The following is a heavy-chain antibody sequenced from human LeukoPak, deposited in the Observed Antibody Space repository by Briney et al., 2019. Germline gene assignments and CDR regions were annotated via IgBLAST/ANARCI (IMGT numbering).Heavy chain of an antibody. D-gene: IGHD5-24*01. J-gene: IGHJ4*02. V-gene: IGHV5-51*01. Sequence: GESLKISCKGSGYSFTTYWIVWVRQMPGKALEWMGIIYPGDSDTRYSPSFQGQVTISVDESINTAYLQWSSLKASDTAMYYCVRHTNGYYPFAYWGQGTLVTVSS. CDR3: VRHTNGYYPFAY. CDR2: IYPGDSDT. CDR1: GYSFTTYW.